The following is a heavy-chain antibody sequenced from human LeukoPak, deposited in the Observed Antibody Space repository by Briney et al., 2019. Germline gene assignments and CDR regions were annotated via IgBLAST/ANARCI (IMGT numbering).Heavy chain of an antibody. CDR3: ARDVVGDV. V-gene: IGHV3-21*01. J-gene: IGHJ6*02. CDR1: GFTFSTYS. CDR2: ISGSSSYI. D-gene: IGHD6-6*01. Sequence: PGGSLRLSCAASGFTFSTYSMNWVRQAPGKGLEWVSYISGSSSYIYYADSVKGRFTFSRDNAKNSLYLQMNSLRAEDTAVYYCARDVVGDVWGQGTTVTVSS.